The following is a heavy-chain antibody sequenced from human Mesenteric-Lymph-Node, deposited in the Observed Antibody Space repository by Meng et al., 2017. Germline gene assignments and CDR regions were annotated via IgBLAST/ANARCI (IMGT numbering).Heavy chain of an antibody. V-gene: IGHV4-59*02. J-gene: IGHJ4*02. CDR2: IYNTGSS. Sequence: SETLSLTCTVSGASVSSDYWSWIRQSPGTGLEWIAYIYNTGSSNYNPPLKIRVTISVDTSKNQFSLNLMSVTTADTAVYYRAGGPPADYWGPGTLVTVSS. CDR3: AGGPPADY. CDR1: GASVSSDY.